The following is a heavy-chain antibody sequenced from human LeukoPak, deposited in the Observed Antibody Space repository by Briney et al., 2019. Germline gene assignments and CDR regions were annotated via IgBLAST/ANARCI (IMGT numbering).Heavy chain of an antibody. J-gene: IGHJ6*02. D-gene: IGHD2-2*01. Sequence: GASVKVSCKASGYTFSSYYMHWVRQAPGQGLEWMGIIKPSGGSTSYAQKFQGRVTMTRDTSTSTVYMELSSLRSEDTAVYYCERAVVVPLGAQMDVWGQGTTVTVSS. CDR3: ERAVVVPLGAQMDV. CDR1: GYTFSSYY. CDR2: IKPSGGST. V-gene: IGHV1-46*01.